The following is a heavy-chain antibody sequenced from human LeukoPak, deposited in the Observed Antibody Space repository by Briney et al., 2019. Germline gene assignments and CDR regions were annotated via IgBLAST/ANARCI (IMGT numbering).Heavy chain of an antibody. CDR3: ARDQYPFERTQRGYSGYDSGWGFDY. D-gene: IGHD5-12*01. J-gene: IGHJ4*02. V-gene: IGHV3-21*01. CDR1: GFTFSDYS. Sequence: KPEGSLRLSCAASGFTFSDYSMNWVRQAPGKGLEWVSSISSSSSYIYYADSVKGRFTISRDNAKNSLYLQMNSLRAEDTAVYYCARDQYPFERTQRGYSGYDSGWGFDYWGQGTLVTVSS. CDR2: ISSSSSYI.